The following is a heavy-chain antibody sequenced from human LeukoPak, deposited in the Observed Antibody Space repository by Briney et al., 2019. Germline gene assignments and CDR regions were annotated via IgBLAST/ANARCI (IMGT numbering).Heavy chain of an antibody. V-gene: IGHV1-46*01. CDR2: INPSGGST. J-gene: IGHJ5*02. D-gene: IGHD3-10*01. Sequence: GASVKVSCKASGYTFTSYYMHWVRQAPGQGLEWMGIINPSGGSTSYAQKFQGRVTMTRDMSTSTVYMELSRLRSDDTAVYYCARARGRLLWFGNWFDPWGQGTLVTVSS. CDR3: ARARGRLLWFGNWFDP. CDR1: GYTFTSYY.